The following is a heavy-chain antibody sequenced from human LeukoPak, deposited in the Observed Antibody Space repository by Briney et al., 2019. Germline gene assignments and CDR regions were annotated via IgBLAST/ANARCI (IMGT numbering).Heavy chain of an antibody. CDR2: ISDGGTT. V-gene: IGHV3-23*01. CDR1: GFTFSTST. CDR3: ATRGRTGASDN. J-gene: IGHJ4*02. D-gene: IGHD1-26*01. Sequence: GGSLRLSCAASGFTFSTSTMRWVRQAPGKGLEWVSSISDGGTTYYVDSVKGRFTISRDNSKDTLYVQMNSLRAEDTAVYYCATRGRTGASDNWGQGTLVTVSS.